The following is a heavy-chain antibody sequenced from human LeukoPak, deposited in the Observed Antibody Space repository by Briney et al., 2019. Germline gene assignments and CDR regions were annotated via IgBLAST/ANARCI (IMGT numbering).Heavy chain of an antibody. V-gene: IGHV3-11*04. CDR1: GFTFSDYY. D-gene: IGHD3-22*01. Sequence: GGSLRLSCAASGFTFSDYYMSWIRQAPGKGLEWVSYISSSGSTIYYADSVKGRFTISRDNAKNSLYLQMNSLRAEDTAVYYCARDQPYYYDSSGPNRGFDYWGQGTLVTVSS. CDR3: ARDQPYYYDSSGPNRGFDY. CDR2: ISSSGSTI. J-gene: IGHJ4*02.